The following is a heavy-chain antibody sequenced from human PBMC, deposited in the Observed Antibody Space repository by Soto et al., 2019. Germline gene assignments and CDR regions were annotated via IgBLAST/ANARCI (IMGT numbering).Heavy chain of an antibody. V-gene: IGHV4-59*01. CDR3: AREKEDRLFDY. J-gene: IGHJ4*02. Sequence: PSETLSLTCTVSGGSISSYYWSWIRQPPGKGLEWIGYIYYSGSTNYNPSLKSRVTISVDTSKNQFSLKLSSVTAADTAVYYCAREKEDRLFDYWGQGTLVTVSS. CDR1: GGSISSYY. CDR2: IYYSGST. D-gene: IGHD2-15*01.